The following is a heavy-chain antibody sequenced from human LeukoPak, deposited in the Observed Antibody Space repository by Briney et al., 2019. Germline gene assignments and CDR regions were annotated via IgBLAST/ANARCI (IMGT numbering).Heavy chain of an antibody. Sequence: GGSLRLSCAASGFTFSSYAMHWVRQAPGKGLEWVAVKSYDGSNKYYADSVKGRFTISRDNSKNTLYLQMNSLRAEDTAVYYCARGPRIAVAGTKGYWGQGTLVTVSS. J-gene: IGHJ4*02. CDR2: KSYDGSNK. V-gene: IGHV3-30-3*01. D-gene: IGHD6-19*01. CDR3: ARGPRIAVAGTKGY. CDR1: GFTFSSYA.